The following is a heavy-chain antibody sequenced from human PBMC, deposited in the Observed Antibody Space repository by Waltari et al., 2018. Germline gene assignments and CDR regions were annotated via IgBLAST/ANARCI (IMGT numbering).Heavy chain of an antibody. D-gene: IGHD4-17*01. V-gene: IGHV2-5*01. CDR2: IYWNGDK. Sequence: STGGVGVGWIRQVPGKALECLALIYWNGDKRHSPSLKSRLTITKDTSENQVVLTMTNMDPVDTGTYYCAHYGDYDRAPFDHWGQGILVTVSS. CDR1: STGGVG. J-gene: IGHJ4*02. CDR3: AHYGDYDRAPFDH.